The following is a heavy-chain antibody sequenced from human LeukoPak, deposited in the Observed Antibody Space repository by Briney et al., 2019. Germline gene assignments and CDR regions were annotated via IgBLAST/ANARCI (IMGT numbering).Heavy chain of an antibody. J-gene: IGHJ5*02. V-gene: IGHV3-66*01. CDR2: LFSGGTT. D-gene: IGHD2-8*01. Sequence: PGGSLRLSCAVPGFIVSTNYMSWVRQAPGKGLEWVSVLFSGGTTYYADSVKGRFTISRDDSKNTLYLQMNSLRVEDTAVYYCARELTQLRMGNYFDPWGQGTLVTVAS. CDR3: ARELTQLRMGNYFDP. CDR1: GFIVSTNY.